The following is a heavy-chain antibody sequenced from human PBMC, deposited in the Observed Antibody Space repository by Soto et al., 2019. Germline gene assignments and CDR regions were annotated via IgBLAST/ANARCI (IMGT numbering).Heavy chain of an antibody. V-gene: IGHV3-74*01. Sequence: EVQLVESGGGLVQPGGSLRLSCAASGFTSSSYWLHWVRQAPGKGLVWVSRINSGDGSITGYADSVKGRFTVSRDNAKNTLHLQMNSLGVEDTAVYYCARGPRLGFYGMDVWGQGTTVTVSS. D-gene: IGHD3-16*01. CDR1: GFTSSSYW. CDR2: INSGDGSIT. CDR3: ARGPRLGFYGMDV. J-gene: IGHJ6*02.